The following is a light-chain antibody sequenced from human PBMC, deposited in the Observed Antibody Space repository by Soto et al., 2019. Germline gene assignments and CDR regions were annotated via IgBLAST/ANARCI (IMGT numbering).Light chain of an antibody. CDR3: QQYGSSPHSVT. CDR1: QSVSSSY. Sequence: EIVLTHSPCTLSLSPGARSHLSCRASQSVSSSYLAWYQQKSGTATRLLIYGASNRATGIPDRFSGSGSGTDFTPTISRLETEDFAVYYCQQYGSSPHSVTFGQGTRLEIK. CDR2: GAS. V-gene: IGKV3-20*01. J-gene: IGKJ5*01.